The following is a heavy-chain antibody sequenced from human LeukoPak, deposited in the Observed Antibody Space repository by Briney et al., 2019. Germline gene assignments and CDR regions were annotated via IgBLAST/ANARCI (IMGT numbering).Heavy chain of an antibody. V-gene: IGHV3-9*03. Sequence: PGGSLRLSCTASGFTFDDYPMHWVRQATGKGLEWVSGISWYGNSIGYADSVKGRYTISRDNAKNSLYLQMTSIRADHMALFYYARVVGANDAFDMGRQGTLATVSS. CDR1: GFTFDDYP. CDR3: ARVVGANDAFDM. D-gene: IGHD4/OR15-4a*01. J-gene: IGHJ3*02. CDR2: ISWYGNSI.